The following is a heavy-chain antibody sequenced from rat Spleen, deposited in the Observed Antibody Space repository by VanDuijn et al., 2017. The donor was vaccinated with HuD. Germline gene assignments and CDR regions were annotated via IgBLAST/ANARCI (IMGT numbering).Heavy chain of an antibody. CDR2: ISTGGGNT. Sequence: EVQLVESGGGLVQPGRSLKLSCAASGFIFSNYYMAWVRQAPTKGLEWVASISTGGGNTYYRDSVKGRFTISRDNAKNTLYLQMDSLRSEDTATYYCAKGGYNYGWFAYWGQGTLVTVSS. J-gene: IGHJ3*01. CDR3: AKGGYNYGWFAY. V-gene: IGHV5-25*01. D-gene: IGHD1-5*01. CDR1: GFIFSNYY.